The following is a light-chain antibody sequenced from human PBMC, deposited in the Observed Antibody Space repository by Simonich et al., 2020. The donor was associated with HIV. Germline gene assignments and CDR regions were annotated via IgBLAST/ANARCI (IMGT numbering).Light chain of an antibody. V-gene: IGKV1-9*01. CDR3: QQLNSFT. Sequence: DIQLTQSPSSLSASVGDRVPITCRASQSISSYLNWYHQKPGKAPKLLIYAASSLQSGVPSRFSGSGSGKEFTLTISSLQPEDFATYYCQQLNSFTFGPGTKVDIK. CDR2: AAS. J-gene: IGKJ3*01. CDR1: QSISSY.